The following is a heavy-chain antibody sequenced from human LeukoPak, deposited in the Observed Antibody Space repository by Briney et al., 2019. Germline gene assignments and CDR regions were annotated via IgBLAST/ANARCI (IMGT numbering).Heavy chain of an antibody. CDR1: GFTFSSYA. J-gene: IGHJ4*02. V-gene: IGHV3-30*04. CDR3: AREFPAIDY. CDR2: ISYDGSNK. Sequence: GGSLRLSCAASGFTFSSYAMHWVRQAPGKGLEWVAVISYDGSNKYYADSVKGRFTISRDNSKNTLYLQMNSLRAEDTAVYYCAREFPAIDYWGQGTLVTVSS. D-gene: IGHD2-2*01.